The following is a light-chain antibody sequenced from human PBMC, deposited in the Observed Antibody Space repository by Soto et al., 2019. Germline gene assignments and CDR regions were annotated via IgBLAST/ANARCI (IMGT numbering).Light chain of an antibody. V-gene: IGKV1-6*01. J-gene: IGKJ4*01. CDR3: LHDYDYPLT. Sequence: AIQMTQSPSSLSASVGDRVTITCRASQGIRNDLGWYQQKPGKAPKLLIYAASTLQSGVPLRFSGSGSDTEFTLTIGSLQPEDFATYYCLHDYDYPLTFGGGTKVEIK. CDR2: AAS. CDR1: QGIRND.